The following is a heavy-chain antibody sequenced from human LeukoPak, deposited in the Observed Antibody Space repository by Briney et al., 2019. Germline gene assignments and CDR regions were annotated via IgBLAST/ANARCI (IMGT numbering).Heavy chain of an antibody. CDR1: GGSISSGGYS. V-gene: IGHV4-30-2*01. CDR2: IYHSGST. CDR3: ARAQREGMVRGVGPDSWFDP. J-gene: IGHJ5*02. Sequence: SETLSLTCAVSGGSISSGGYSWSWIRQPPGKGLEWIGYIYHSGSTYYNPSLKSRVTISVDRSKNQFSLKLSSVTAADTAVYYCARAQREGMVRGVGPDSWFDPWGQGTLVTVSS. D-gene: IGHD3-10*01.